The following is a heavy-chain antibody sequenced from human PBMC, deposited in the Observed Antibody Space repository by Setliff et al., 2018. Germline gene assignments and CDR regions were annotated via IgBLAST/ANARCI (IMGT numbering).Heavy chain of an antibody. V-gene: IGHV4-4*09. CDR3: ARMSGFQYMDV. Sequence: SETLSLTCAVSGGSISSYYWSWIRQPPGKGLEWIGQIYTSWSTNYNPSLRSRVTISLDTSKNQFSLSLSSVTAADTAVYYCARMSGFQYMDVWGKGTTVTVSS. CDR2: IYTSWST. J-gene: IGHJ6*03. D-gene: IGHD3-3*01. CDR1: GGSISSYY.